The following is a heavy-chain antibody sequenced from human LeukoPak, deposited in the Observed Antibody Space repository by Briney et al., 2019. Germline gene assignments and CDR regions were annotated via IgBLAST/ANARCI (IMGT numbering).Heavy chain of an antibody. CDR3: AKNRRASGDYAGAFDY. CDR2: IRYDRNSK. Sequence: GGSLGLSCAAYGFTFSTYAISWVRQAPCKGLELVAAIRYDRNSKHYADSVKGRFTISGDNSKNTLYLQMNSLRTEDTAVYYCAKNRRASGDYAGAFDYWGQGTLVTVSS. J-gene: IGHJ4*02. CDR1: GFTFSTYA. V-gene: IGHV3-30*02. D-gene: IGHD4-17*01.